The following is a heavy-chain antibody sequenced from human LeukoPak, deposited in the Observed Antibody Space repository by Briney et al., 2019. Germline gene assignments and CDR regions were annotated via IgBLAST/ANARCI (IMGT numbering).Heavy chain of an antibody. CDR2: IIPIFGTA. V-gene: IGHV1-69*01. J-gene: IGHJ4*02. D-gene: IGHD2-2*02. CDR1: GGTFIIYA. Sequence: SVKVSFKASGGTFIIYAISWVRQAPGQGLEWMGGIIPIFGTANYAQKFQGRVTITADESTSTAYMELSSLRSEDTAVYYCARLTGDEYCSSTSCYNPYYSDYWGQGTLVTVSS. CDR3: ARLTGDEYCSSTSCYNPYYSDY.